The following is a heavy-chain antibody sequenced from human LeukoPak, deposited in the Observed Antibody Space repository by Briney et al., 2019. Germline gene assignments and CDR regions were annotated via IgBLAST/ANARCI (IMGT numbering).Heavy chain of an antibody. CDR1: GFTFSSYA. D-gene: IGHD3-10*01. V-gene: IGHV3-23*01. Sequence: GSLRLSCAASGFTFSSYAMSWVRQAPGKGLEWVSAISGSGGSTYYADSVKGRFTISRDNSKNTLYLQMNSLRAEDTAVYYCAKDTEWFGELLAFSFDYWGQGTLVTVSS. J-gene: IGHJ4*02. CDR2: ISGSGGST. CDR3: AKDTEWFGELLAFSFDY.